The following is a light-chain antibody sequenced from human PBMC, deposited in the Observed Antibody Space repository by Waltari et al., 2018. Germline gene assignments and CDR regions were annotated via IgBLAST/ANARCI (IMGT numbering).Light chain of an antibody. V-gene: IGLV2-14*01. CDR2: DVS. J-gene: IGLJ3*02. CDR3: SAYTSSSTCERV. CDR1: SSDVGGYNY. Sequence: QSALTQPASVSGSPGQSLTISCTGTSSDVGGYNYVSWYQQHPGKAPKLMIYDVSKRPSVVSNRFSGSKSGNTASLTISGLQAEDEADYYCSAYTSSSTCERVFGGGTKLTVL.